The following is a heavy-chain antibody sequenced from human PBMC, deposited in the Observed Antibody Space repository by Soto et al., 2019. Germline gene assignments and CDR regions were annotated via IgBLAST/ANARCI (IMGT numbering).Heavy chain of an antibody. V-gene: IGHV4-39*01. Sequence: LSLTCAVSGGSISGSYYYWGWLRQSPGRGPEWIGSVFYTGFTSYTPSLESRVSVSVDTSKNQFSLKVSAVTAADTAVYYCASSQKGYNWNYFDHWGQGTLVTVSS. CDR2: VFYTGFT. CDR3: ASSQKGYNWNYFDH. CDR1: GGSISGSYYY. J-gene: IGHJ4*02. D-gene: IGHD1-20*01.